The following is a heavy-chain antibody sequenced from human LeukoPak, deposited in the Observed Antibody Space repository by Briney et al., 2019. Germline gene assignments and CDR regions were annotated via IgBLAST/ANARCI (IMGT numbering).Heavy chain of an antibody. D-gene: IGHD4-17*01. J-gene: IGHJ3*02. CDR3: ARDPNGDYIGAFDM. Sequence: VGSLRLSPTDPGVTFSAYAMRWGREAPGKRPEWVLAISCCGGSACYAESVKGRFTISRDNSKYTLFLPMNSQRTEDTVVYYCARDPNGDYIGAFDMWGPGTMVTVSS. CDR1: GVTFSAYA. CDR2: ISCCGGSA. V-gene: IGHV3-23*01.